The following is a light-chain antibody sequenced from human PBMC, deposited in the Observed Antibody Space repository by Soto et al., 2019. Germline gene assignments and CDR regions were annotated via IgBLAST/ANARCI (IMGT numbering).Light chain of an antibody. CDR3: QQSYSTPIT. CDR1: QSISSY. CDR2: AAS. J-gene: IGKJ5*01. Sequence: IQMTQSPSSLSASLGGRVTITCLASQSISSYLNWYQQKPGKAPKLLIYAASSLQSGVPSRFSGSGSGTDFTLTISSLQPEDFATYYSQQSYSTPITFGQGTRLEI. V-gene: IGKV1-39*01.